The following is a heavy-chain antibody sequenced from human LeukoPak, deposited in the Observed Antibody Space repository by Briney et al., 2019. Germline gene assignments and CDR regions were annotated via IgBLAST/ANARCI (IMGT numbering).Heavy chain of an antibody. CDR1: GGSFSGYY. CDR3: ARGSGYYPYFDY. D-gene: IGHD3-22*01. Sequence: SETLSLTCAVHGGSFSGYYWSWIRQPPGKGLEWIGEINHSGSTNYNPSLKSRVTISVDTSKNQFSPKLSSVTAADTAVYYCARGSGYYPYFDYWGQGTLVTVSS. V-gene: IGHV4-34*01. J-gene: IGHJ4*02. CDR2: INHSGST.